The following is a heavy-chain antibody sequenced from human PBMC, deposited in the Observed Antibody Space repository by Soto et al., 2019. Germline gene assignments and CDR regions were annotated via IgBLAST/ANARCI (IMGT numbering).Heavy chain of an antibody. Sequence: QVQLVQSAAEVKKPGSSVKVSCKASGGTFSSYAISWVRQAPGQGLEWMGGIIPISDTTNYAQKFQGRVTITADESTSTAYMDLSSLRSEDTAVYYCARSQGSSTSLEIYYYYYYGMDVWGQGTTVTVSS. D-gene: IGHD2-2*01. J-gene: IGHJ6*02. V-gene: IGHV1-69*01. CDR3: ARSQGSSTSLEIYYYYYYGMDV. CDR2: IIPISDTT. CDR1: GGTFSSYA.